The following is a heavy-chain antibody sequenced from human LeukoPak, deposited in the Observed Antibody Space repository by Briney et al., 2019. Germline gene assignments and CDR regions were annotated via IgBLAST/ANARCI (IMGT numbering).Heavy chain of an antibody. CDR2: ISWNSGSI. CDR3: AKAQRYFDWLATFDY. V-gene: IGHV3-9*01. D-gene: IGHD3-9*01. CDR1: GFTFSSYA. Sequence: GGSLRLSCAASGFTFSSYAMSWVRQAPGKGLEWVSGISWNSGSIGYADSVKGRFTISRDNAKNSLYLQMNSLRAEDTALYYCAKAQRYFDWLATFDYWGQGTLVTVSS. J-gene: IGHJ4*02.